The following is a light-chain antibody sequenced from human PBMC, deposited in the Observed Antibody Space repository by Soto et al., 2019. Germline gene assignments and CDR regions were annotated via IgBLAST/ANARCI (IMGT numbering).Light chain of an antibody. J-gene: IGLJ2*01. CDR2: EVT. CDR3: SSYTSSSTLV. Sequence: QSVLTQPASVSGSPGQSITISCTGTSGDIGSYTYVSWYQQYPGKAPKLLISEVTNRPSGVSNRFSGSKSGNTASLTISGLQAEDEADYYCSSYTSSSTLVFGGGTQLTVL. CDR1: SGDIGSYTY. V-gene: IGLV2-14*01.